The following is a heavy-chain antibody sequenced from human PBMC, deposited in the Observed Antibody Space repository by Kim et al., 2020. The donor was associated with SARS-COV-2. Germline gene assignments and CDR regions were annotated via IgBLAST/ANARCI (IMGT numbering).Heavy chain of an antibody. D-gene: IGHD6-13*01. CDR2: MSGSGDST. Sequence: GGSLRLSCAASGFTFSTYAMSWVRQAPGKGLEWVSGMSGSGDSTYYADSVKGRFTISRDNSKNTLYLQMNSLRVEDTALYYCTKLRSCIAEDGNYWGQGTLVTVSS. J-gene: IGHJ4*02. V-gene: IGHV3-23*01. CDR3: TKLRSCIAEDGNY. CDR1: GFTFSTYA.